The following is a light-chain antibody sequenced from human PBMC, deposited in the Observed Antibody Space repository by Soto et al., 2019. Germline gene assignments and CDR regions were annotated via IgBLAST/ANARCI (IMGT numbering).Light chain of an antibody. CDR2: AAS. V-gene: IGKV1-39*01. Sequence: DIQMTQSPSSLSASVGDRVTITCRASQSISSYLNWYQQKPGKAPKLLIYAASSLQSGVPSRFSCSGSGTDFTLTISSLQPEDFATYYCQQRYSTLLTFGPGTKVDIK. CDR1: QSISSY. CDR3: QQRYSTLLT. J-gene: IGKJ3*01.